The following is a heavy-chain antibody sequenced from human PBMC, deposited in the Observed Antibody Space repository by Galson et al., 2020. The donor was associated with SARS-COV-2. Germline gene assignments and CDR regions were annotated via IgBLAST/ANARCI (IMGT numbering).Heavy chain of an antibody. CDR2: ISYSGST. D-gene: IGHD4-17*01. V-gene: IGHV4-59*01. Sequence: ETSETLSLTCSISDGPISSYYWSWIRQPPGKGLEWIGYISYSGSTNYNPSLRSRVTISVDMSKNQFSLKLSSVTAADAAVYYCARDPAPLYGDNYYYGMDVWAEGPRSPSP. CDR1: DGPISSYY. CDR3: ARDPAPLYGDNYYYGMDV. J-gene: IGHJ6*02.